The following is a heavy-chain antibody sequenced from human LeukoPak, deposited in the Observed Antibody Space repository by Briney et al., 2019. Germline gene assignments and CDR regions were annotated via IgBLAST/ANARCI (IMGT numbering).Heavy chain of an antibody. J-gene: IGHJ6*03. CDR2: INHSGST. V-gene: IGHV4-34*01. D-gene: IGHD2-2*01. Sequence: SETLSLTCAVYGGSFSGYYWSWIRQPPGKGLEWIGEINHSGSTNYNPSLKSRVTISVDTSKNQFSLKLSSVTAADTAVYYCARIGIRGYCSSTSCYLVPSSNYYYYYMDVWGKGTTVTVSS. CDR3: ARIGIRGYCSSTSCYLVPSSNYYYYYMDV. CDR1: GGSFSGYY.